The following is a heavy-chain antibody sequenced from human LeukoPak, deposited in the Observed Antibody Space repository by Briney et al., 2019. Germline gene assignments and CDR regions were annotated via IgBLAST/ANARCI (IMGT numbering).Heavy chain of an antibody. D-gene: IGHD3-10*01. CDR2: IKSKTDGGTT. J-gene: IGHJ6*02. V-gene: IGHV3-15*01. CDR3: TTDRMVRGVTFYYYYGMDV. Sequence: GGSLRLSCAASGFTFSNAWMSWVRQAPGKGLEWVGRIKSKTDGGTTDYAAPVKGRFTISRDDSKNTLYLQMNSLETEDTAVYYCTTDRMVRGVTFYYYYGMDVWGQGTTVTVSS. CDR1: GFTFSNAW.